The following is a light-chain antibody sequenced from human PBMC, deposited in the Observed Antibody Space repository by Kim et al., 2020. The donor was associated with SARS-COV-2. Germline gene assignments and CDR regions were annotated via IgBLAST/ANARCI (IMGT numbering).Light chain of an antibody. Sequence: SYELTQPPSVSVSPGQTASITCSGDKLGDKYACWYQQKPGQSPVLVIYQDSKRPSGIPERFSGSNSGNTATLTISGTQAMDESDYYCQAWDSSTARVFC. CDR2: QDS. J-gene: IGLJ2*01. V-gene: IGLV3-1*01. CDR1: KLGDKY. CDR3: QAWDSSTARV.